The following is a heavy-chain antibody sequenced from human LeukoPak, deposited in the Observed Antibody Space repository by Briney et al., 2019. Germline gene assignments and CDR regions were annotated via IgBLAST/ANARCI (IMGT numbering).Heavy chain of an antibody. CDR3: AKDLDIYYDSSGFFDY. J-gene: IGHJ4*02. CDR2: ISGSGGST. V-gene: IGHV3-23*01. CDR1: GFTFSSYG. Sequence: GGSLRLSCAASGFTFSSYGMSWVRQAPGKGLEWVSAISGSGGSTYYADSVKGRFTISRDNSKNTLYLQMNSLRAEDTAVYYCAKDLDIYYDSSGFFDYWGQGTLVTVSS. D-gene: IGHD3-22*01.